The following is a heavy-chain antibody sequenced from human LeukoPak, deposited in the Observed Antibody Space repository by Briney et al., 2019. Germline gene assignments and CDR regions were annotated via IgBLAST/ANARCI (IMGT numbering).Heavy chain of an antibody. D-gene: IGHD3-22*01. CDR2: INHSGST. CDR1: GGSFSGYY. J-gene: IGHJ4*02. V-gene: IGHV4-34*01. CDR3: ASRRYYYDSSGYYPQNYFDY. Sequence: SETLSLTCAVYGGSFSGYYWSWIRQPPGKGLEWIGEINHSGSTNYNPSLKSRVTISVDTSKNQFSLKLSSVTAADTAVYYCASRRYYYDSSGYYPQNYFDYWGQGTLVTVSS.